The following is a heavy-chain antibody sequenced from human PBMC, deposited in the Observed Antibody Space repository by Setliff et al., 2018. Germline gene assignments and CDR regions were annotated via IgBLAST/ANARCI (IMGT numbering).Heavy chain of an antibody. CDR1: GFTFGDYA. Sequence: GGSLRLSCTASGFTFGDYAMSWVRQAPGKGLEWVSVTYRDGSTYYAESVKGRFTLSRDSTKNTLSRQMNSLRVEDTAFYYCGTNSDSMHYIDFWGQGTLVTVSS. V-gene: IGHV3-66*01. CDR3: GTNSDSMHYIDF. CDR2: TYRDGST. J-gene: IGHJ4*02. D-gene: IGHD2-8*01.